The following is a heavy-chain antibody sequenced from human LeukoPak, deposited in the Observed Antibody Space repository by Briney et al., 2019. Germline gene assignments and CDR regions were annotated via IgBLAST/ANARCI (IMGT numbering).Heavy chain of an antibody. CDR3: ARDIGSGSYWATFDI. CDR2: IKQDGSEK. Sequence: GSLRLSCAASGFTFSSYSMNWVRQAPGKGLEWVANIKQDGSEKYYVDSVKGRFTISRDNAKNSLYLQMNSLRAEDTAVYYCARDIGSGSYWATFDIWGQGTMVTVSS. CDR1: GFTFSSYS. J-gene: IGHJ3*02. V-gene: IGHV3-7*01. D-gene: IGHD1-26*01.